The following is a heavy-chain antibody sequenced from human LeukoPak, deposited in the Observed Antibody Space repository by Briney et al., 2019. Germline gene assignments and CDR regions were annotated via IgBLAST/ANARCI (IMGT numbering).Heavy chain of an antibody. D-gene: IGHD6-6*01. CDR2: ISSSNNYI. Sequence: GGSLRLSCAASGFTFSSYSMNWVRQAPGKGLEGVSCISSSNNYIFYADSVKGRSTISRDNAKKSLYLQMNSLRAGDTAVYYCARELISSSSVLLPDYWGQGTLVTVSS. CDR3: ARELISSSSVLLPDY. CDR1: GFTFSSYS. J-gene: IGHJ4*02. V-gene: IGHV3-21*01.